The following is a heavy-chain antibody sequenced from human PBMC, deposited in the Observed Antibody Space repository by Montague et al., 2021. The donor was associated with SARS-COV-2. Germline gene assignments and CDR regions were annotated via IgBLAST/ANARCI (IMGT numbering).Heavy chain of an antibody. D-gene: IGHD2-2*01. CDR3: AREKRHYCGSTSCYDNYYYYYGMDV. CDR1: GGSISSGGYY. Sequence: TLSLTCTVSGGSISSGGYYWSWIRQHPGKGLEWIGYIYYSGSTYYNPSLKSRVTISVDTSENQFSLKLSSVTAADTAVYYCAREKRHYCGSTSCYDNYYYYYGMDVWGQGTTVTVSS. V-gene: IGHV4-31*03. J-gene: IGHJ6*02. CDR2: IYYSGST.